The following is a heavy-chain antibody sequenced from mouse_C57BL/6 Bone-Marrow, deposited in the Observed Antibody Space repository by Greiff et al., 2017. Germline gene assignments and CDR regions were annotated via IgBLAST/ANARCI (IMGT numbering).Heavy chain of an antibody. CDR1: GYSFTSYY. J-gene: IGHJ2*01. Sequence: VKLQESGPELVKPGASVKISCKASGYSFTSYYIHWVKQRPGQGLAWIGWIYPGSGNTKYNEKFKGKATLTADTSSSTAYMQLSSLTSEGSAVYYCARLSFDYWGQGTTLTVSS. CDR2: IYPGSGNT. V-gene: IGHV1-66*01. CDR3: ARLSFDY.